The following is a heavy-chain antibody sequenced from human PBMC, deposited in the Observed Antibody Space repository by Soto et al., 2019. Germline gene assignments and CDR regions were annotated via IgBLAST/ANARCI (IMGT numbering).Heavy chain of an antibody. CDR2: IYYSGST. CDR1: GGSISSGGYY. V-gene: IGHV4-31*03. Sequence: PSETLSLTCTVSGGSISSGGYYWSWIRQHPGKGLEWIGYIYYSGSTYYNPSLKSRVTISVDTSKNQFSLKLSSVTAADTAVYYCAGASATMTTVTTHQRNYYYGMDVWGQGTTVTVSS. J-gene: IGHJ6*02. CDR3: AGASATMTTVTTHQRNYYYGMDV. D-gene: IGHD4-17*01.